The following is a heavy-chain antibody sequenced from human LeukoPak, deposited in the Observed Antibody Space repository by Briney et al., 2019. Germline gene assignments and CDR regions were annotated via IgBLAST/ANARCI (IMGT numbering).Heavy chain of an antibody. D-gene: IGHD2-2*02. CDR2: ISSSGSTI. CDR3: ARECSNTSCYRNY. J-gene: IGHJ4*02. V-gene: IGHV3-11*04. Sequence: GGSLRLSCAASGFTFSDYYMSWIRQAPGKGLEWVSYISSSGSTIYYADSVKGRFTISRDNAKNSLYLQMNSLRAEDTAAYYCARECSNTSCYRNYWGPGTLVTVSS. CDR1: GFTFSDYY.